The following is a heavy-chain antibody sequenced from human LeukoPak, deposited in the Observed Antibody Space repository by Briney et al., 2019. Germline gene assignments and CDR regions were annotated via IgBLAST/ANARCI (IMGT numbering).Heavy chain of an antibody. CDR1: GASISRPYW. CDR2: ISHSGNT. CDR3: ARDGGSDQYYFDN. Sequence: SETLSLTCAVSGASISRPYWWNWVRQPPGRGLEWIGEISHSGNTHYNPSLRSRITISVDKSKNQVSLKLNSVTAADTAMYFCARDGGSDQYYFDNWGQGTLVTVS. D-gene: IGHD6-19*01. V-gene: IGHV4-4*02. J-gene: IGHJ4*02.